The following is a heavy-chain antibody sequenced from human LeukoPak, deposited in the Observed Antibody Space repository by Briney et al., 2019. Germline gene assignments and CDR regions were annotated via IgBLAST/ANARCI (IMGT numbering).Heavy chain of an antibody. CDR1: GFTLNNYS. CDR3: ARVAVAARAYYFDY. D-gene: IGHD6-6*01. Sequence: GGALRPSRAASGFTLNNYSMNWVRQAPGEGLGGVSSISSSSSYIYYADSVKGRLTISRDNAKTSLYLQMNSLRAEDTAVYYCARVAVAARAYYFDYWGQGTLVTVSS. J-gene: IGHJ4*02. V-gene: IGHV3-21*01. CDR2: ISSSSSYI.